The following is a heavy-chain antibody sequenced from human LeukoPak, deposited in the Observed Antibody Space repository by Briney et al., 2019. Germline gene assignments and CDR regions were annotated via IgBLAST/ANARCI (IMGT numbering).Heavy chain of an antibody. D-gene: IGHD3-10*01. V-gene: IGHV1-18*01. J-gene: IGHJ4*02. CDR3: ARVAPLYYYGSGSAFDY. CDR2: ISAYNGNT. CDR1: GYTFTSYG. Sequence: ASVKVSCKASGYTFTSYGISWVRQAPGQGLEWMGWISAYNGNTNYAQKLQGRVTMTTDTSTSTAYMELRSLRSDDTAVYYCARVAPLYYYGSGSAFDYWGQGTLVTVSS.